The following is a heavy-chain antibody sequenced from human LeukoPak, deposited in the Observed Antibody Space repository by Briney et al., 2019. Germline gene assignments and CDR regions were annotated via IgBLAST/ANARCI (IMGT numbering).Heavy chain of an antibody. CDR2: IYSGGST. Sequence: PGGSLRLSCAASGFTFSSYGMHWVRQAPGKGLEWVAVIYSGGSTYYADSVKGRFTISRDNSKNTLYLQMNSLRAEDTAVYYCASPGRVQQQLWDYYYGMDVWGKGTTVTVSS. V-gene: IGHV3-NL1*01. CDR3: ASPGRVQQQLWDYYYGMDV. CDR1: GFTFSSYG. D-gene: IGHD6-13*01. J-gene: IGHJ6*04.